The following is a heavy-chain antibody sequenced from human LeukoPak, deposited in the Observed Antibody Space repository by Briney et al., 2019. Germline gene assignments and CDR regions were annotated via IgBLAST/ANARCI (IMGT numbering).Heavy chain of an antibody. CDR3: ATPITVIRGTYGMDV. D-gene: IGHD3-10*01. CDR2: IYSGGST. J-gene: IGHJ6*02. V-gene: IGHV3-53*01. CDR1: GFTVSSNY. Sequence: GSLSLSCAASGFTVSSNYMSWVRQAPGKGLEWVSVIYSGGSTYYADSVKGRFTISRDNSKNTLYLQMNSLRAEDTAVYYCATPITVIRGTYGMDVWGQGTTVTVSS.